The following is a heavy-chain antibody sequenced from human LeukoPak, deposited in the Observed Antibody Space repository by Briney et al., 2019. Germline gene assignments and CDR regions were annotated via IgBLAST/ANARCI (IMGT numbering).Heavy chain of an antibody. Sequence: ASVKVSCKASGYTFTSYDINWVRQATGQGLEWMGWMNPNSGNTGYAQKFQGRVTMTRNISISTAYMELSSLRSEDTAVYYCALVAAGHYYFDYWGQGTLVTVSS. CDR3: ALVAAGHYYFDY. CDR1: GYTFTSYD. J-gene: IGHJ4*02. CDR2: MNPNSGNT. V-gene: IGHV1-8*01. D-gene: IGHD2-15*01.